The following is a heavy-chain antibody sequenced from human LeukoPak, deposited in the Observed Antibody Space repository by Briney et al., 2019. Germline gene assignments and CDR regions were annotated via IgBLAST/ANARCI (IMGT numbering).Heavy chain of an antibody. D-gene: IGHD3-16*01. V-gene: IGHV1-69*04. CDR2: IIPIFGIA. Sequence: SVKVSCKASGGTFSSYAISWVRQAPGQGLEWMGRIIPIFGIANYAQKFQGRVTITADKSTSTAYMELSSLRSEDTAVCYCARELVKKGNDPNMGFDYWGQGTLVTVSS. CDR3: ARELVKKGNDPNMGFDY. J-gene: IGHJ4*02. CDR1: GGTFSSYA.